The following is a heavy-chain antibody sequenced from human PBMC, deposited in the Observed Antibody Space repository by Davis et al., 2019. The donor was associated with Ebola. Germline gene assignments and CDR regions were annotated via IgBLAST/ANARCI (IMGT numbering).Heavy chain of an antibody. D-gene: IGHD3-10*01. Sequence: GESLKISCAASGFIFSLYDMSWVRQAPGKGLEWVSSVSASSNYKYYADSVKGRFTISRDNARNSLYLQMNSLRGEDTAVYYCRLGSYHMGDDYWGQGTRVTVSS. CDR2: VSASSNYK. CDR1: GFIFSLYD. CDR3: RLGSYHMGDDY. J-gene: IGHJ4*02. V-gene: IGHV3-21*06.